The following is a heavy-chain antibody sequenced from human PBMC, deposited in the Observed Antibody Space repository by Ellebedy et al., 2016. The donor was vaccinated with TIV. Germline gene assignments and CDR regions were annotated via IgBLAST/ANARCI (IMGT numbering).Heavy chain of an antibody. Sequence: PGGSLRLSCAASGFSVSSNYVSWVRQAPGKGLEWVSVIETGGNTYYADSVKGRFTISRDNSKDTLYLQMNSLRAEDTAVYYCARDYASGWGQGTLVTVSS. V-gene: IGHV3-53*01. J-gene: IGHJ4*02. CDR2: IETGGNT. CDR3: ARDYASG. D-gene: IGHD3-16*01. CDR1: GFSVSSNY.